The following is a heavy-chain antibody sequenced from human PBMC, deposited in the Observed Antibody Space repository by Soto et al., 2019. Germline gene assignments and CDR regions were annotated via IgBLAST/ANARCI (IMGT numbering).Heavy chain of an antibody. J-gene: IGHJ4*02. CDR2: IIPIFGTA. CDR3: ARVRYYDSSGYSEFDY. V-gene: IGHV1-69*01. CDR1: GGTFSSYA. D-gene: IGHD3-22*01. Sequence: QVQLVQSGAEVKKPGSSVKVSCKASGGTFSSYAISWVRQAPGQGLEWMGGIIPIFGTANYAKKLQGRVTITADESTSTAYMELSSLRSEDTAVYYCARVRYYDSSGYSEFDYWGQGTLVTVSS.